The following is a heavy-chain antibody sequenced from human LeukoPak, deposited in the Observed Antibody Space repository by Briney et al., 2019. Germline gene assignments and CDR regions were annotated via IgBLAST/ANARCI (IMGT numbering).Heavy chain of an antibody. CDR3: AKAARTTVTYSFDS. CDR2: ISAGGGVT. J-gene: IGHJ4*02. Sequence: GGSLRLSCAVSGFTFSNYAMVWIRQAPGKGLDWVSSISAGGGVTSNADSVKGRFTISRDNSKNTLYLQMNSLRAEDTAMYYCAKAARTTVTYSFDSWGQGTLVTVSS. CDR1: GFTFSNYA. D-gene: IGHD4-17*01. V-gene: IGHV3-23*01.